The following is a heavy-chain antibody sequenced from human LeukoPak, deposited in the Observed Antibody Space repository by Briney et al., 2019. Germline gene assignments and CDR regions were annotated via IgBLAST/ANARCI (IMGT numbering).Heavy chain of an antibody. Sequence: GGSLRLSCAASGFTPSSYWMNWVRQAPGKGLVWVSRIRSDGMTTTYADSVKGRFTISRDNAKNTLYLQMNSLRVEDTAIYCCTRARPIDYWGQGTLVTVSS. CDR1: GFTPSSYW. CDR3: TRARPIDY. CDR2: IRSDGMTT. J-gene: IGHJ4*02. V-gene: IGHV3-74*01.